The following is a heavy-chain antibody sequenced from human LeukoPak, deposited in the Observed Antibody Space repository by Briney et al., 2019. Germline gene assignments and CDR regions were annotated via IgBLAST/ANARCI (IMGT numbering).Heavy chain of an antibody. CDR2: INSDGSST. CDR3: TRSHYYDSSVYYYYYGLDV. D-gene: IGHD3-22*01. CDR1: GFTFSSYA. Sequence: GRSLRLSCAASGFTFSSYALHWVRQAPGKGLVWVSRINSDGSSTRYADSVKGRFTISRDNAENTLYLQMNSLRAEDTAVYYCTRSHYYDSSVYYYYYGLDVWGQGTTVTVSS. J-gene: IGHJ6*02. V-gene: IGHV3-74*01.